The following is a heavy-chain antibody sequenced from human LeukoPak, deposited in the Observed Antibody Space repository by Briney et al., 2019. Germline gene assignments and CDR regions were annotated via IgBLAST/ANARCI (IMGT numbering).Heavy chain of an antibody. V-gene: IGHV3-21*01. Sequence: GGSLRLSCAASGFSFSSYSMNWVRQAPGKGLEWVPSLSSSSSYIYYAGSVKGRFTISRDNPKNSLYLQINSLRAEDTAVYYCARGNYYDGYSDYWGQGTLVTVSS. CDR3: ARGNYYDGYSDY. D-gene: IGHD3-22*01. CDR2: LSSSSSYI. CDR1: GFSFSSYS. J-gene: IGHJ4*02.